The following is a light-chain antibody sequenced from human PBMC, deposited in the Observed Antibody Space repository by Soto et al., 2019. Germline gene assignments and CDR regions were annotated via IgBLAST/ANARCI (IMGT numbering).Light chain of an antibody. CDR2: EVS. V-gene: IGLV2-18*01. CDR1: SSDFGSYNR. J-gene: IGLJ1*01. CDR3: SLYTSDSTDV. Sequence: QSVLTQPPSVSGSPGQSVTISCTGTSSDFGSYNRVSWYQRPPGTGPKLMIYEVSNRPSGVPDRFSGSKSGNMASLTISGLQAEDEAEYYCSLYTSDSTDVFGTGTKLTVL.